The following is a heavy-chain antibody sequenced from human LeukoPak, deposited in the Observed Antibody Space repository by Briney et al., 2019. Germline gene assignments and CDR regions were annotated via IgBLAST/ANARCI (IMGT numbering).Heavy chain of an antibody. J-gene: IGHJ4*02. D-gene: IGHD3-22*01. CDR3: AREEGRYYDTSGLFDY. CDR2: FSYSGST. V-gene: IGHV4-39*07. Sequence: PSETLSLTCTVSGLSISSTSYSWGWIRQPPGKGLEWIGSFSYSGSTYYNPSLKNRLTLSVDTPKNQFSLKLISVTAADTDVFYCAREEGRYYDTSGLFDYWGQGTLVSVSS. CDR1: GLSISSTSYS.